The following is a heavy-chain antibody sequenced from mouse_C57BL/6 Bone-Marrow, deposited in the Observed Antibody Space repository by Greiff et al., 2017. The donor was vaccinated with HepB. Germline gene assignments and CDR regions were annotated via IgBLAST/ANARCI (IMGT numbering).Heavy chain of an antibody. CDR2: IDPSDSET. CDR3: ARDDWYVDV. V-gene: IGHV1-52*01. Sequence: QVQLKQPGAELVRPGSSVKLSCKASGYTFTSYWMHWVKQRPIQGLEWIGNIDPSDSETHYNQKFKDKATLTVDKSSSTAYMQLSSLTSEDSAVYYCARDDWYVDVWGTETTVTVSS. CDR1: GYTFTSYW. J-gene: IGHJ1*03. D-gene: IGHD2-3*01.